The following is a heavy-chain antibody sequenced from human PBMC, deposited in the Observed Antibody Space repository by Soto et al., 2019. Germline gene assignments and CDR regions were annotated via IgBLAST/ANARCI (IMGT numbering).Heavy chain of an antibody. CDR1: GFTFSSYA. CDR2: ISGSGGST. V-gene: IGHV3-23*01. J-gene: IGHJ4*02. CDR3: AKGAFSDGPLYGSGSYYLAPSDY. Sequence: GGSLRLSCAASGFTFSSYAMSWVRQAPGKGLEWVSAISGSGGSTYYADSVKGRFTISRDNSKNTLYLQMNSLRAEDTAVYYCAKGAFSDGPLYGSGSYYLAPSDYWGQGTLVTVSS. D-gene: IGHD3-10*01.